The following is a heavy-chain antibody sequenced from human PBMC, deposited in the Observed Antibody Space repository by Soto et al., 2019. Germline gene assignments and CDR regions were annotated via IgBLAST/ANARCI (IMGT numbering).Heavy chain of an antibody. CDR3: ASSYDSSGYGDY. V-gene: IGHV3-33*01. CDR1: GFAFSNHG. D-gene: IGHD3-22*01. CDR2: IWYDGSKK. J-gene: IGHJ4*02. Sequence: QVQLVESGGGVVQPGRSLRLSCAASGFAFSNHGMHWVRQAPGKGLEWVAIIWYDGSKKYYADSVKGRFTISRDNSKNTLYLQMNSLRAEDTAVYYCASSYDSSGYGDYWGQGTLVTVSS.